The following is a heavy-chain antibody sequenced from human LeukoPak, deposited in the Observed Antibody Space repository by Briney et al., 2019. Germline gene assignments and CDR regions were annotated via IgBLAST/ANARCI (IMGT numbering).Heavy chain of an antibody. Sequence: GGSLRLSCAASGLTFSDYYMSWIRQAPGKGLEWVSYISSDSGVIYYADSVKGRFTISRDNAKNSLYLQMNSLRAEDTAVYYCAGGYGSGSYSLDYWGQGTLVTVSS. CDR3: AGGYGSGSYSLDY. CDR2: ISSDSGVI. J-gene: IGHJ4*02. CDR1: GLTFSDYY. D-gene: IGHD3-10*01. V-gene: IGHV3-11*04.